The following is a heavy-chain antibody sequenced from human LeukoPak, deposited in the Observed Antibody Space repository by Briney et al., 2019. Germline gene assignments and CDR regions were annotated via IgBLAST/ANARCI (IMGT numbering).Heavy chain of an antibody. D-gene: IGHD6-13*01. J-gene: IGHJ6*02. V-gene: IGHV3-15*01. CDR3: TTDSSSWPSYYYYGMDV. CDR1: GFTFSNAW. Sequence: GGSLRLSCAASGFTFSNAWMSWVRQAPGKGLEWVGRIKSKTDGGTTDYAAPVKGRFTISRDDSKNTLYLQMNSLKTEDTAAYYCTTDSSSWPSYYYYGMDVWGQGTTVTVSS. CDR2: IKSKTDGGTT.